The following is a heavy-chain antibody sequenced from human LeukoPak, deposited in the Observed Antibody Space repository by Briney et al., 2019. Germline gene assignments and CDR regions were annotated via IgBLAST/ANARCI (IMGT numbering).Heavy chain of an antibody. CDR3: ATQYSSDSFAY. CDR2: ISSSGSTI. V-gene: IGHV3-48*03. D-gene: IGHD6-19*01. Sequence: GGSLRLSCAASGFTFGSYEMNWVRPAPGEGLGWVSYISSSGSTIYYADSVKGRFTISRDNAKNSLYLQMNSLRAEYTAVYYFATQYSSDSFAYWGQGTLVTVSS. J-gene: IGHJ4*02. CDR1: GFTFGSYE.